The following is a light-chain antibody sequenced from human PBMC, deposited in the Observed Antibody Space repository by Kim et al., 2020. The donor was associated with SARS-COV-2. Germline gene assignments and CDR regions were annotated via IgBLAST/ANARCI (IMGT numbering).Light chain of an antibody. CDR2: DNN. J-gene: IGLJ3*02. Sequence: QSVLTQPPSVSGAPGQRVTFTCTGSSSNLGAGYDVHWYQLFPGTAPKLLISDNNSRPSGVPDRFSGSKSGTSASLAITRLQAEDETDYFCRAYDINLSAWVFGGGTQLTVL. CDR1: SSNLGAGYD. V-gene: IGLV1-40*01. CDR3: RAYDINLSAWV.